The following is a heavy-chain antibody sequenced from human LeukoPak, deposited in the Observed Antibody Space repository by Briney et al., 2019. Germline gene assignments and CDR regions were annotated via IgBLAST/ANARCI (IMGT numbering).Heavy chain of an antibody. D-gene: IGHD2-2*01. J-gene: IGHJ4*02. CDR1: GFTFSSYE. CDR3: ARDCSSTSCPDFDY. CDR2: ISRSGSTI. V-gene: IGHV3-48*03. Sequence: PGGSLRLSCAASGFTFSSYEMNWVRQAPGKGLEWVSYISRSGSTIYYADSVKGRFTISRDNAKNSLYLQMNSLRAEDTAVYYCARDCSSTSCPDFDYWGQGTLVTVSS.